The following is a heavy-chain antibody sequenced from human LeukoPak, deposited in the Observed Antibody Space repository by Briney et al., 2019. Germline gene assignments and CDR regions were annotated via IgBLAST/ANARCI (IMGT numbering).Heavy chain of an antibody. J-gene: IGHJ4*02. D-gene: IGHD3-22*01. Sequence: GGSLRLSCAASGFTFSTCSMNWVRQAPGKGLEWVSYISSSGVTIYYADSVKGRPTISRDNSKNTLYLQMNSLRAEDTAVYYCAKVGEAEYYYDSSGYYGFDYWGQGTLVTVSS. CDR2: ISSSGVTI. CDR3: AKVGEAEYYYDSSGYYGFDY. CDR1: GFTFSTCS. V-gene: IGHV3-48*01.